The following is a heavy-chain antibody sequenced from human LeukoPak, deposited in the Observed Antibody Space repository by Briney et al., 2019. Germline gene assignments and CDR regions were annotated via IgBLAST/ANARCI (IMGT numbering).Heavy chain of an antibody. CDR1: GGSISSYY. V-gene: IGHV4-59*01. D-gene: IGHD6-13*01. Sequence: PSGTLSLTCTVSGGSISSYYWSWIRQPPGKGLEWIGYIYYSGSTNYNPSLKSRVTISVDTSKNQFSLKLSSVTAADTAVYYCASGEQQLAYYFDYWGQGTLVTVSS. CDR2: IYYSGST. J-gene: IGHJ4*02. CDR3: ASGEQQLAYYFDY.